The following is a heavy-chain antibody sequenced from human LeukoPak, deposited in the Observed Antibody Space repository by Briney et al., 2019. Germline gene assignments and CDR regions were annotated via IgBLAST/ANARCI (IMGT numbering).Heavy chain of an antibody. J-gene: IGHJ3*02. CDR1: GFPFSSYA. D-gene: IGHD1-26*01. CDR3: ARDPARGSYTDAFDI. Sequence: PGGSLRLSCAASGFPFSSYAMSSVRQAPGKGLEWVSAISGSGVTTYYADSVKGRFTISRDNSKNTLYLQMNSLRAEDTAVYYCARDPARGSYTDAFDIWGQGTMVTVSS. V-gene: IGHV3-23*01. CDR2: ISGSGVTT.